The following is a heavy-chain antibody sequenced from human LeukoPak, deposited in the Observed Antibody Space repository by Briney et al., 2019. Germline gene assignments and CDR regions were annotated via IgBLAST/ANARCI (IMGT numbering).Heavy chain of an antibody. Sequence: NPSETLSLTCTVSGGSISSSSYYWGWIRQPPGKGLEWIGSIYYSGSTYYNPSLKSRVTISVDTSKNQFSLKLSSVTAADTAVYYCARDRGYYYDRYDAFDIWGQGTMVTVSS. CDR1: GGSISSSSYY. CDR3: ARDRGYYYDRYDAFDI. D-gene: IGHD3-22*01. CDR2: IYYSGST. V-gene: IGHV4-39*07. J-gene: IGHJ3*02.